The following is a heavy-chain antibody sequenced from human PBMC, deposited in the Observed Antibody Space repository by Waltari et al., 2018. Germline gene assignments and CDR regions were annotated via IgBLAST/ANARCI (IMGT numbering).Heavy chain of an antibody. CDR3: AGDRAIGLFFDY. V-gene: IGHV4-4*02. CDR1: GDSISGNYW. CDR2: VHHSGKT. D-gene: IGHD2-2*01. J-gene: IGHJ4*02. Sequence: QVQLQESGQGLVKSSGTLSLTCAVSGDSISGNYWWSWVRQSPEKGLEWSGQVHHSGKTHYNPSLQSRVAISLDKPKNHFSLNLNSVTAADTAIYYCAGDRAIGLFFDYWGRGTLVTVSS.